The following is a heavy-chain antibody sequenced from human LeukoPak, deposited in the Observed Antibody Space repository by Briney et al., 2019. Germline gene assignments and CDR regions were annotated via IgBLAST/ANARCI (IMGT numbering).Heavy chain of an antibody. J-gene: IGHJ4*02. CDR3: ARDMWRLTTVTRCPDY. Sequence: GRFTISRDNAQNSLYLQMNSLRAEDTAVYYCARDMWRLTTVTRCPDYWGQGTLVTVSS. D-gene: IGHD4-17*01. V-gene: IGHV3-48*03.